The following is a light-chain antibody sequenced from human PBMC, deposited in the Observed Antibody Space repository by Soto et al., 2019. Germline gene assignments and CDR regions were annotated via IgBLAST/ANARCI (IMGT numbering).Light chain of an antibody. J-gene: IGLJ1*01. V-gene: IGLV1-44*01. Sequence: QAVVTQPPSASGTPGQRVSISCSTSSSNIGGNTVNWYQQVPGTAPKLLIYSYDQRPSGVPDRFSGSKSGTSASLAISGLQSEDEADYYCAAWDASLNGYVFGPGTKVTVL. CDR2: SYD. CDR3: AAWDASLNGYV. CDR1: SSNIGGNT.